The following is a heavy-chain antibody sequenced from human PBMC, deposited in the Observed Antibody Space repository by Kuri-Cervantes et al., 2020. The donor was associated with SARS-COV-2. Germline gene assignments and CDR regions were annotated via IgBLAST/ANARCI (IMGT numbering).Heavy chain of an antibody. D-gene: IGHD5-24*01. CDR3: ARSGPGAISREDGACDI. V-gene: IGHV1-45*01. CDR1: GYTFTGYY. CDR2: ITPFNGNT. J-gene: IGHJ3*02. Sequence: SVKVSCKASGYTFTGYYMHRVRQAPGQPLEWMGWITPFNGNTNYAQRFQDRVTITRDRSMSTAYMELSSLRSDDTAMYYCARSGPGAISREDGACDIWGQGTMVTVSS.